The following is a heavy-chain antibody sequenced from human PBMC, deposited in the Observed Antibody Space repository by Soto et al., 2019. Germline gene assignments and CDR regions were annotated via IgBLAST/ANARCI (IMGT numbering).Heavy chain of an antibody. J-gene: IGHJ4*02. CDR1: GFAFNNDW. V-gene: IGHV3-7*01. CDR2: IKEDGNNT. D-gene: IGHD3-10*01. CDR3: ARGGGIVDN. Sequence: EVQVVESGGDLVQPGGSLRLSCAASGFAFNNDWMTWVRQASGKGLEWVASIKEDGNNTYYADSVRGRFTLSRDNTKNSLYQQMNSLRAEDTAVYYCARGGGIVDNWGQGTRVTVSS.